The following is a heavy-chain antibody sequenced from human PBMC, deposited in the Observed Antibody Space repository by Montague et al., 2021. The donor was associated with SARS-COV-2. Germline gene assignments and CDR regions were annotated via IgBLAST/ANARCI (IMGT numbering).Heavy chain of an antibody. CDR3: VRDGGNWYYFDY. CDR2: IYASGST. D-gene: IGHD3-16*01. V-gene: IGHV4-4*07. CDR1: GVSITSYY. J-gene: IGHJ4*02. Sequence: SETLSLTCSLSGVSITSYYWSWVRQPAGKGLEWIGHIYASGSTNXSPSLKSRVRLSIDNPKNQFSLKLESLTAADTAVYYCVRDGGNWYYFDYWGQGALVTVSS.